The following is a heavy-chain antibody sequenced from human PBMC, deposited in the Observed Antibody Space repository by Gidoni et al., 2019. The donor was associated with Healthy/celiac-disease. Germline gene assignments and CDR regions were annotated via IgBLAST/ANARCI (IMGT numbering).Heavy chain of an antibody. CDR2: INHSGST. CDR1: GGSFSGYY. D-gene: IGHD3-3*01. J-gene: IGHJ5*02. V-gene: IGHV4-34*01. Sequence: QVQLQQWGAGLLKPSETLSLTCAVYGGSFSGYYWSWIRQPPGKGLEWIGEINHSGSTNYNPSLKSRVTIAVDTSKNQFSLKLSSVTAADTAVYYCARGFGVVTRRWFDPWGQGTLVTVSS. CDR3: ARGFGVVTRRWFDP.